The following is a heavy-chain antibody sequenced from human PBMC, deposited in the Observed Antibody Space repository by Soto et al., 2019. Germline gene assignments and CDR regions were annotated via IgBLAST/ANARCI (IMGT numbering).Heavy chain of an antibody. CDR2: ISSSGSTI. CDR3: ARGSSAPLYCSGGSCYDNADYFDY. Sequence: PGGSLRLSCAASGFTFSDYYMSWIRQAPGKGLEWVSYISSSGSTIYYADSVKGRFTISRDNAKNSLYLQMNSLRAEETAVYYCARGSSAPLYCSGGSCYDNADYFDYWGQGTLVTVSS. J-gene: IGHJ4*02. V-gene: IGHV3-11*01. D-gene: IGHD2-15*01. CDR1: GFTFSDYY.